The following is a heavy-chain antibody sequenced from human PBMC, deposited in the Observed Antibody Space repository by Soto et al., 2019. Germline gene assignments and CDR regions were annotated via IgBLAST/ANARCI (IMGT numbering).Heavy chain of an antibody. V-gene: IGHV3-7*01. CDR2: IKQDGSEK. Sequence: EVQLVESGGGLVQPGGSLRLSCVVSEFTFSSYWMNWVRQAPGKGLEWVANIKQDGSEKYYVDSAKGRFTISRDNAKNSLYLQMNSLSAEDTAIYYCATSRTFDYWGQGTLVTVSS. CDR3: ATSRTFDY. D-gene: IGHD6-13*01. CDR1: EFTFSSYW. J-gene: IGHJ4*02.